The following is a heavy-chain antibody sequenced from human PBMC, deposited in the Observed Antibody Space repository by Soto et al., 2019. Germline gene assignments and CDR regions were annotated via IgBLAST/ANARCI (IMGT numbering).Heavy chain of an antibody. J-gene: IGHJ6*03. D-gene: IGHD1-1*01. V-gene: IGHV4-59*08. CDR1: GGSISSYY. CDR2: INYSGST. CDR3: ARQKGSPTHYYYMDV. Sequence: SETLSLTCTVSGGSISSYYWSWIRQPPGKTLEWIGYINYSGSTNYNPSLRSRVPISVDTSKNQFSLRLSSVTAADTAVYYCARQKGSPTHYYYMDVWGKGTTVTVSS.